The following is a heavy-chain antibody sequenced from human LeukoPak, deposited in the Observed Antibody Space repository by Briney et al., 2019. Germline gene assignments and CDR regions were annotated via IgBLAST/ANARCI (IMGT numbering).Heavy chain of an antibody. CDR3: VKGRITMVRGVFDC. V-gene: IGHV3-64D*09. CDR1: GFTFSSYA. Sequence: GGSLPLTSSASGFTFSSYARHWVRQAPGKGLEYVSAISSNGGSTYYADSVKGRFTISRDNSKNTLYLQMSSLRAEDTAVYYCVKGRITMVRGVFDCWGQGTLVTVSS. CDR2: ISSNGGST. J-gene: IGHJ4*02. D-gene: IGHD3-10*01.